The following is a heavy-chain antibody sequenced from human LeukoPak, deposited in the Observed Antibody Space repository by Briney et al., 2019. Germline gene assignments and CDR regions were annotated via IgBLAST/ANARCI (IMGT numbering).Heavy chain of an antibody. CDR1: GGSISSGDYY. J-gene: IGHJ4*02. V-gene: IGHV4-30-4*08. CDR3: ARDGNYGSGSYDY. CDR2: IYYSGST. Sequence: SETLSLTCTVSGGSISSGDYYWSWIRQPPGTGLEWIGYIYYSGSTYYNPSLKSRVTISVDTSKNQFSLKLSSVTAADTAVYYCARDGNYGSGSYDYWGQGTLVTVSS. D-gene: IGHD3-10*01.